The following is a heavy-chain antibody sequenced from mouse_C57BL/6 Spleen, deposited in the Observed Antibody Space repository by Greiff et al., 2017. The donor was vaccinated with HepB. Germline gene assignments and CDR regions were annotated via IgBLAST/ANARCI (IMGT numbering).Heavy chain of an antibody. D-gene: IGHD2-3*01. CDR3: ASDGYYSFDY. Sequence: QVQLQQSGPELVKPGASVKISCKASGYAFSSSWMNWVKQRPGKGLEWIGRIYPGDGDTNYNGKFKGKATLTADKSSSTAYMQLSSLTSEDSSVSFCASDGYYSFDYWGQGTTLTVSS. J-gene: IGHJ2*01. CDR1: GYAFSSSW. CDR2: IYPGDGDT. V-gene: IGHV1-82*01.